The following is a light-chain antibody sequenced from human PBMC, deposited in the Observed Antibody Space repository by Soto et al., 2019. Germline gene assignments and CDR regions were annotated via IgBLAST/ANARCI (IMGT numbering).Light chain of an antibody. V-gene: IGKV3-15*01. Sequence: EIVLTQSPATLSLSPGERATLSCRASQSVRSYLAWYQHKHGQAPRLLIYGASTRATGIPARFSGSGSGTEFTLTISSLQSEDFAVYYCQQYNNWRFTFGPGTKVDIK. J-gene: IGKJ3*01. CDR3: QQYNNWRFT. CDR1: QSVRSY. CDR2: GAS.